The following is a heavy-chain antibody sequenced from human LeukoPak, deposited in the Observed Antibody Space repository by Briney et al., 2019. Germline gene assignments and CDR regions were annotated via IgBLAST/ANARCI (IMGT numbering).Heavy chain of an antibody. CDR2: ISSSGSTI. J-gene: IGHJ4*02. CDR1: GFTFSSYE. CDR3: ARDLGQRAVASLEPPGTYYFDN. V-gene: IGHV3-48*03. Sequence: GGSLRLSCAASGFTFSSYEMNWVRQAPGKGLEWVTYISSSGSTIYYADSVKGRFTISRDNAKNSLYLQMISLRAEDTAVYYCARDLGQRAVASLEPPGTYYFDNWGQGALVTVSS. D-gene: IGHD6-19*01.